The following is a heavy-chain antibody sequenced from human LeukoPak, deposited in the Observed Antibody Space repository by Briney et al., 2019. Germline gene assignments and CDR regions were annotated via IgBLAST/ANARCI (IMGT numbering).Heavy chain of an antibody. CDR1: GGSFSGYY. CDR2: INHSGST. J-gene: IGHJ5*02. Sequence: PSETLSLTCAVSGGSFSGYYWSWIRQPPGKGLEWIGEINHSGSTNYNPSPKSRVTISVATSKNQFSLKLSSVTAADTAVYYCAREGSSSPKLGTSSYNWFDPWGQGTLVTVSS. V-gene: IGHV4-34*01. D-gene: IGHD6-13*01. CDR3: AREGSSSPKLGTSSYNWFDP.